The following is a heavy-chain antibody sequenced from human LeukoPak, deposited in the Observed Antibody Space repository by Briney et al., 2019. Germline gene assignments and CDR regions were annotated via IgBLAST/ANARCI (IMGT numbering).Heavy chain of an antibody. Sequence: SETLSLTCTVSGGSISSSSYYWSWIRQPPGKGLEWIGYIYYSGSTNYNPSLKSRVTISVDTSKNQFSLRLNSVTAADTAVYYCARYYSGWYYFDYWGQGTLVTVSS. V-gene: IGHV4-61*01. J-gene: IGHJ4*02. CDR3: ARYYSGWYYFDY. D-gene: IGHD6-19*01. CDR1: GGSISSSSYY. CDR2: IYYSGST.